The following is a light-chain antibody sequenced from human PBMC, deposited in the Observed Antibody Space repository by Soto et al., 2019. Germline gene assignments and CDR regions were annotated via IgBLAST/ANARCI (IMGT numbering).Light chain of an antibody. CDR1: QSVSSY. J-gene: IGKJ4*01. V-gene: IGKV3-11*01. CDR3: QQRGNWPVLT. Sequence: IVLTQSPATLSLSPGERATLSCRSSQSVSSYLAWYQQKPGQAPRLLIYDASNRATGIPARFSGSGSGTDFTLTISSLEPEDYAVYYCQQRGNWPVLTFGGGTKVDIK. CDR2: DAS.